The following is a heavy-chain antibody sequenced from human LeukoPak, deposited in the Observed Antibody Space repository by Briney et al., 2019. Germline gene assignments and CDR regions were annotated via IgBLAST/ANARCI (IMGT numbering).Heavy chain of an antibody. CDR2: INYSGST. Sequence: SETLSLTCAVYGGYPRDYYWSWIRQPPGKGREWIGEINYSGSTYYNPSLRGRVTISVDTSKNQFSLKLSSVTAADTAVYYCASGSYYASMGYWGQGTLVTVSS. J-gene: IGHJ4*02. V-gene: IGHV4-34*01. CDR1: GGYPRDYY. D-gene: IGHD3-10*01. CDR3: ASGSYYASMGY.